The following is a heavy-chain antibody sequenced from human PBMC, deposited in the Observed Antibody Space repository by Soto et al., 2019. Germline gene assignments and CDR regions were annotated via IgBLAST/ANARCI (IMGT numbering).Heavy chain of an antibody. D-gene: IGHD3-16*02. CDR2: IYYSGST. CDR3: AREYDYIWGSYRRERNVDAFDI. J-gene: IGHJ3*02. V-gene: IGHV4-59*01. CDR1: GGSISSYY. Sequence: ETLSLTCTVSGGSISSYYWSWIRQSPGKGLEWIGYIYYSGSTNYNPSLKSRVTISVDTSKNQFSLKLSSVTAADTAVYYCAREYDYIWGSYRRERNVDAFDIWGQGTMVTVSS.